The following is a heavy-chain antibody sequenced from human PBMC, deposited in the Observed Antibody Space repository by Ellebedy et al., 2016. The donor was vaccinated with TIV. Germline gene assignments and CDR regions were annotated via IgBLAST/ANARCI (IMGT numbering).Heavy chain of an antibody. CDR2: ICYGGKS. D-gene: IGHD3-10*01. J-gene: IGHJ3*01. CDR1: GDSISSSSFC. V-gene: IGHV4-39*07. CDR3: ARGRYYEDLMGPWTPFDL. Sequence: SETLSLTCTISGDSISSSSFCWGWIRQPPGKGLEYIGIICYGGKSYYNPSLKSRVSMSLDTSKNQFSLTLSSVTAADTALYYCARGRYYEDLMGPWTPFDLWGQGTMVTVSS.